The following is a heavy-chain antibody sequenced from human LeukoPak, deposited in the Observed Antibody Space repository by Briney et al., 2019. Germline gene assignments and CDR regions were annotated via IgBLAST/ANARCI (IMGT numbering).Heavy chain of an antibody. CDR1: GFTFSDYW. J-gene: IGHJ4*02. D-gene: IGHD3-22*01. CDR3: VRDRAYYSSASDF. CDR2: INVDGSSI. V-gene: IGHV3-74*01. Sequence: PGGSLRLSCEASGFTFSDYWMHWVRQAPGKGLVWVSRINVDGSSITYADSVKGRFTISRDNAKNTLYLQMNSLRAEDTAIFYCVRDRAYYSSASDFWGQGTLVTVSS.